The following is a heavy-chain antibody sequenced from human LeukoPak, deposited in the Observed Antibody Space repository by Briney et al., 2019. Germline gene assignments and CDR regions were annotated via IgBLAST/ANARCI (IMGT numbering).Heavy chain of an antibody. D-gene: IGHD3-16*01. CDR2: ISSSSSYI. Sequence: GESLRLSCAASGFTFSSYSMKWVRQAPGKGLEWVSSISSSSSYIYYADSVKGRFTISRDNAKNSLYLQMNSLRAEDTAVYYCARDPAVGYVWGRSDHYFDCWGQGTLVTVSS. J-gene: IGHJ4*02. CDR3: ARDPAVGYVWGRSDHYFDC. CDR1: GFTFSSYS. V-gene: IGHV3-21*01.